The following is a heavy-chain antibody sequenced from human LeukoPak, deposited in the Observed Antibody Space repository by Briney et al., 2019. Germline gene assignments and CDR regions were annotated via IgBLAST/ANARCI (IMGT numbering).Heavy chain of an antibody. J-gene: IGHJ4*02. CDR2: ISSSGSTI. CDR3: ARDLLTAMVLFDY. Sequence: GGSLRLSCAASGFTFSSYEMNWVRQAPGKGLEWVSYISSSGSTIYYADSVKGRFTISRDNAKKSLYLQMSSLRAEDTAVYYCARDLLTAMVLFDYWGQGTLVTVSS. V-gene: IGHV3-48*03. CDR1: GFTFSSYE. D-gene: IGHD5-18*01.